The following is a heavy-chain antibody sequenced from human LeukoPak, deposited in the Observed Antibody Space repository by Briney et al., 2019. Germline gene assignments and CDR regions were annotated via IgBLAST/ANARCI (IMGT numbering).Heavy chain of an antibody. CDR2: IYYSGST. V-gene: IGHV4-30-4*01. D-gene: IGHD5-24*01. J-gene: IGHJ4*02. CDR3: ARGGGYNYLLYYFDD. CDR1: GGSISSGDYY. Sequence: SETLSLTCTVSGGSISSGDYYWSWIRQPPGKGLEWIRYIYYSGSTSYNPSLKSRLTISLDMSRTQFSLRLSAVTAADTAVYYCARGGGYNYLLYYFDDWGQGSLVTVSS.